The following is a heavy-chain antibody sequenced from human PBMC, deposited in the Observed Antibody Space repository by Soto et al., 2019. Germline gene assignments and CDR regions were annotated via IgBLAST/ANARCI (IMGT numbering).Heavy chain of an antibody. Sequence: EVQLLESGGGLVQPGGSLRLSCAASGFTFSSYAMSWVRQAPGKGLEWVSAISGSGGSTYYADSVKGRFTISRDNSKNTLYLQMNSLRAEDTAVYYCAAVNRYDLWSGYYTFHFDYWGQGTLVTVSS. J-gene: IGHJ4*02. V-gene: IGHV3-23*01. CDR3: AAVNRYDLWSGYYTFHFDY. CDR1: GFTFSSYA. CDR2: ISGSGGST. D-gene: IGHD3-3*01.